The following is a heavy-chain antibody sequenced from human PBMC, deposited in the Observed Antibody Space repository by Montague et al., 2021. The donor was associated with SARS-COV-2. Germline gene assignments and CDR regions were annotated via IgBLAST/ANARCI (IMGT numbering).Heavy chain of an antibody. V-gene: IGHV4-39*01. CDR2: IYYSGST. CDR3: ARSPEPIMILIITSLNWYFDL. J-gene: IGHJ2*01. CDR1: GGSISSSSYY. Sequence: SETLSLTCTVSGGSISSSSYYWGWIRQPPGKGLEWIASIYYSGSTYYXPSLKSRVTTSVDTSKNQFSLKLSSVTAADTAVYYCARSPEPIMILIITSLNWYFDLWGRGTLVTVSS. D-gene: IGHD3-9*01.